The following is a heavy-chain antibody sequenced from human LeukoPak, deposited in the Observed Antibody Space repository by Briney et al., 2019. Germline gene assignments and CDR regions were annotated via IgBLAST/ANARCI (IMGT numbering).Heavy chain of an antibody. V-gene: IGHV4-4*02. D-gene: IGHD3-10*01. CDR1: GGSISSSNW. CDR3: ARVGRYGSGSSNFDY. J-gene: IGHJ4*02. CDR2: IYHSGST. Sequence: PSGTLSLTCAVSGGSISSSNWWSWVRQPPGKGLEWIGEIYHSGSTNYNPSLKSRVTISVDKSKNQFSLKLSSVTAADTAVYYCARVGRYGSGSSNFDYWGQGTLVTVSS.